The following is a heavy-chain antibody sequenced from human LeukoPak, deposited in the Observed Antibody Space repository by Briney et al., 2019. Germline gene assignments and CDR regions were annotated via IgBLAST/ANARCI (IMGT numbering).Heavy chain of an antibody. CDR2: IRYDGKIK. V-gene: IGHV3-30*02. D-gene: IGHD1-26*01. CDR1: GFTFSSYG. J-gene: IGHJ4*02. CDR3: AKDHSMGAIH. Sequence: GGSLRLSCAASGFTFSSYGMHWLRQAPGKGLYWVAFIRYDGKIKYYADTVKGRFTISRDNSKNTLYLQMSSLRAEDTAVYYCAKDHSMGAIHWGQGTLVTVSS.